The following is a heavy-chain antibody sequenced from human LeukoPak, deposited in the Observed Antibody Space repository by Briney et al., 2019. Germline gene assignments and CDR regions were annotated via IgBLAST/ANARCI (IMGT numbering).Heavy chain of an antibody. V-gene: IGHV1-24*01. CDR3: ARDARITMVRGVITDDAFDI. CDR1: GYTLTELS. CDR2: FDPEDGET. D-gene: IGHD3-10*01. Sequence: ASVKVSCKVSGYTLTELSMHWVRQAPGKGLEWVGGFDPEDGETIYAQKFQGRVTMTEDTSTDTAYMELRSLRSDDTAVYYCARDARITMVRGVITDDAFDIWGQGTMVTVSS. J-gene: IGHJ3*02.